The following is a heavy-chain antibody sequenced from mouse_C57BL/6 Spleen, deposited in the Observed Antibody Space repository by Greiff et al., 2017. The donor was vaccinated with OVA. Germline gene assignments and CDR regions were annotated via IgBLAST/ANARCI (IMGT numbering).Heavy chain of an antibody. D-gene: IGHD2-4*01. CDR3: ARGNYDYDGYAMDY. CDR1: GYTFTSYT. Sequence: VQLQQSGADLARPGASVKMSCKASGYTFTSYTMHWVKQRPGQGLEWIGYINPSSGYTKYNQKFKDKATLTADKSSSTAYMQLSSLTSEDSAVYYCARGNYDYDGYAMDYWGQGTSVTVSS. J-gene: IGHJ4*01. CDR2: INPSSGYT. V-gene: IGHV1-4*01.